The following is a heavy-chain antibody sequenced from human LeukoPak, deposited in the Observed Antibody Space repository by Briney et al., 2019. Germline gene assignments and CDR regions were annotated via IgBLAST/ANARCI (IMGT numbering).Heavy chain of an antibody. J-gene: IGHJ4*02. CDR3: ARHRVARLEH. CDR2: INHSGST. CDR1: GGSFSGYY. Sequence: PSETPSLTCAVYGGSFSGYYWSWIRQPPGKGLEWIGEINHSGSTNYNPSLKSRVTISVDTSKNQFSLKLSSVTAADTAVYYCARHRVARLEHWGQGTLVTVSS. D-gene: IGHD2-15*01. V-gene: IGHV4-34*01.